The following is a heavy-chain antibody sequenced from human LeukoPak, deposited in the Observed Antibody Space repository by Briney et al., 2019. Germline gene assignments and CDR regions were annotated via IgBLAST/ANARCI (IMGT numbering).Heavy chain of an antibody. Sequence: GGSLRLSCAASGLDFSGYALHWVRQAPGQGLEWVAVISNDGINKYYADSVKGRFTISRDNSKNTLYLQMNSLRLEDTAIYYCTRVGTGTPHFVYWGQGTLVTVSS. CDR3: TRVGTGTPHFVY. D-gene: IGHD1-1*01. CDR1: GLDFSGYA. CDR2: ISNDGINK. V-gene: IGHV3-30*04. J-gene: IGHJ4*02.